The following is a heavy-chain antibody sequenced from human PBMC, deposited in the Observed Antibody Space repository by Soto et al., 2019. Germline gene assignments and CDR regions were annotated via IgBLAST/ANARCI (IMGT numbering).Heavy chain of an antibody. CDR2: ISYHGSNT. CDR1: GFTFSSYG. V-gene: IGHV3-30*03. CDR3: VADHVANDAFAI. J-gene: IGHJ3*02. Sequence: PGGSLRLSCAASGFTFSSYGMHWVRQAPGKGLEWVAVISYHGSNTYYADSVKGRFTISRDNSKNTLYLQMNSLRAEDAAVYYCVADHVANDAFAIWGQGTMVTVSS.